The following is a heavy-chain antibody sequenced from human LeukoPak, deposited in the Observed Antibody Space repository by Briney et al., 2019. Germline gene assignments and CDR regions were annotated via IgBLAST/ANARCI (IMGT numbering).Heavy chain of an antibody. V-gene: IGHV4-39*07. Sequence: SETLSLTCTVSGGSISSSSYYWGWIRQPPGKGLEWMGSIYYSGSTYYNPSLKSRVTISVDTSKNQFSLKLSSVTAADTAVYYCARYATSYYDSSGYYYDYWGQGTLVTVSS. CDR1: GGSISSSSYY. D-gene: IGHD3-22*01. CDR2: IYYSGST. CDR3: ARYATSYYDSSGYYYDY. J-gene: IGHJ4*02.